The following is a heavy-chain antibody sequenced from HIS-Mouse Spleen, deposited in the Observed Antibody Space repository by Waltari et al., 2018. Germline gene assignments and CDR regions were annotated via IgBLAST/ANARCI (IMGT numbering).Heavy chain of an antibody. CDR3: AHREFQQLGRYFQH. V-gene: IGHV2-5*02. Sequence: QITLKESGPTLVKPTQTLTLTCTFPGFSLSTNGVGVGWIRQPPGKALVWLALIYWDDDKRYSPSLKSRLTITKDTSKNQVVLTMTNMDPVDTATYYCAHREFQQLGRYFQHWGQGTLVTVSS. D-gene: IGHD6-13*01. J-gene: IGHJ1*01. CDR1: GFSLSTNGVG. CDR2: IYWDDDK.